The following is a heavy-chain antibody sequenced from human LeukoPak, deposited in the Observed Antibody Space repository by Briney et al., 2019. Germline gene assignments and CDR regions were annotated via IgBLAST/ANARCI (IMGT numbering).Heavy chain of an antibody. CDR3: ARRPVVPEDDDFDY. D-gene: IGHD1-14*01. V-gene: IGHV4-39*01. CDR2: IYYTGST. Sequence: PSETLSLTCTVSGDSISSSTYYWGWIRQPPGKGLEWIASIYYTGSTYYHPSLKSRVTISIDTSKNQFSLRLSSVTAVDTASYYCARRPVVPEDDDFDYWGQGTLVTVSS. CDR1: GDSISSSTYY. J-gene: IGHJ4*02.